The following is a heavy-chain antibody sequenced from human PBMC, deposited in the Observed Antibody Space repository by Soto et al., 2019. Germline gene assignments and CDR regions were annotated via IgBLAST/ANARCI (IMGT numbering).Heavy chain of an antibody. J-gene: IGHJ5*02. CDR2: IIPIFGTA. Sequence: VKVSCKASGGTFSSYAISWVRQAPGQGLEWMGGIIPIFGTANYAQKFQGRVTITADKSTSTAYMELSSLRSEDTAVYYCARDRLDYGDSRPNNWFDPWGQGTLVTVSS. CDR1: GGTFSSYA. V-gene: IGHV1-69*06. CDR3: ARDRLDYGDSRPNNWFDP. D-gene: IGHD4-17*01.